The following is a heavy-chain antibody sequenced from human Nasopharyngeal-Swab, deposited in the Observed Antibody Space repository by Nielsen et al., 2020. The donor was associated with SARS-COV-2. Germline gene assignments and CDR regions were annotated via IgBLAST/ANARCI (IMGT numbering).Heavy chain of an antibody. V-gene: IGHV3-69-1*01. CDR2: ISSSSTI. CDR1: GFTFSDYY. Sequence: GGSLRLSCAASGFTFSDYYMNWVRQAPGKGLEWVSSISSSSTIYYADSVKGRFTISRDNAKNSLYLQMNSLRAEDTAVYYCAKTDTTMVRGVIKQWGQGTLVTVSS. D-gene: IGHD3-10*01. J-gene: IGHJ4*02. CDR3: AKTDTTMVRGVIKQ.